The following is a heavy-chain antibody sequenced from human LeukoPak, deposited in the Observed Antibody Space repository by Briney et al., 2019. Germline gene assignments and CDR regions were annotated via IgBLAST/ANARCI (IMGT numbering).Heavy chain of an antibody. V-gene: IGHV3-74*01. CDR1: GFTLSSYW. Sequence: PGGSLRLSCAASGFTLSSYWMHWVRQAPGKGLVWVSRINSDGSGITYADSVKGRFTISRDSAKNTLYLQMDGLRAEDTAVCYCARSYYYGSGSYAFDIWGQGTMVTVSS. D-gene: IGHD3-10*01. J-gene: IGHJ3*02. CDR2: INSDGSGI. CDR3: ARSYYYGSGSYAFDI.